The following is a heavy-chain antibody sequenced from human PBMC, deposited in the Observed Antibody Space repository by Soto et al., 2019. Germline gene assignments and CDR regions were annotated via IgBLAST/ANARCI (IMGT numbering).Heavy chain of an antibody. CDR3: ARGTGTRKPFVY. CDR1: GFTFSSYS. D-gene: IGHD1-7*01. V-gene: IGHV3-21*01. CDR2: ISSSSSYV. J-gene: IGHJ4*02. Sequence: EVQLVESGGGLVKPGGSLRLYCAASGFTFSSYSMNWVRQAPGKGLEWVSSISSSSSYVYYADSVKGRVTISRDNAKNSLYLQMNSLRAEDAAVYYCARGTGTRKPFVYWGQGTVVIVSS.